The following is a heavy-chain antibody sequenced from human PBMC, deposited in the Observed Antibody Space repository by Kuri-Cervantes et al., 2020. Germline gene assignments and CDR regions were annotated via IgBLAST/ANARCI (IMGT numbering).Heavy chain of an antibody. Sequence: SQTLSLTCAVSGGSISSSTYYWGWIRQPPGKGLEWIGSIYYSGSTYYNPSLKSRVSISVDTSKNQFSLKLSSVTAADTAVYYCARAQWERGMDVWGQGTTVTVSS. D-gene: IGHD1-26*01. V-gene: IGHV4-39*07. CDR1: GGSISSSTYY. CDR2: IYYSGST. CDR3: ARAQWERGMDV. J-gene: IGHJ6*02.